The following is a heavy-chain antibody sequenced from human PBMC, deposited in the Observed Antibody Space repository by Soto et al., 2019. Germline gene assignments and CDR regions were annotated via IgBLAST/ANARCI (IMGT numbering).Heavy chain of an antibody. CDR3: ARDHGSGCYEYDCNYYYYGMSV. V-gene: IGHV4-59*01. CDR2: IYYSGST. J-gene: IGHJ6*01. Sequence: SETLSLTCTVSGGSISSYYWSWIRQPPGKGLEWIGYIYYSGSTNYNPSLKSRVTISVDTSKNQFSLKLSSVTAADTAVYYCARDHGSGCYEYDCNYYYYGMSVWRQRTTVTVSA. CDR1: GGSISSYY. D-gene: IGHD6-19*01.